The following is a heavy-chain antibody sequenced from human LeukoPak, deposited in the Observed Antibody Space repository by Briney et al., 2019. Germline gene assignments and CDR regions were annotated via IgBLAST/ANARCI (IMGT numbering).Heavy chain of an antibody. D-gene: IGHD4-17*01. Sequence: ASVKVSCKASGYTFTSYGISWVRQAPGQGLEWMGWISAYNGNTNYAQKLQGRVTMTTDTSTSTAYMELRSLRSDDTAVYYCARDPMRAYGDYLNRFDPWGQGTLVTVSS. V-gene: IGHV1-18*01. CDR3: ARDPMRAYGDYLNRFDP. CDR2: ISAYNGNT. CDR1: GYTFTSYG. J-gene: IGHJ5*02.